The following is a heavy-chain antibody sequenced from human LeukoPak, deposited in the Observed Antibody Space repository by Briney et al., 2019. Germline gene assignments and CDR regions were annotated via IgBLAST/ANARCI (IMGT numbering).Heavy chain of an antibody. J-gene: IGHJ5*02. CDR1: GDSVTTYY. CDR3: ARQIYSNYQLSWFDP. CDR2: IYYSGST. V-gene: IGHV4-59*08. D-gene: IGHD4-11*01. Sequence: SETLSLTCTVSGDSVTTYYWSWIRQPPGKGLEWIGYIYYSGSTNYNPSLKSRVTISVDTSKNQFSLKLSSVTAADTAVYYCARQIYSNYQLSWFDPWGQGTLVTVSS.